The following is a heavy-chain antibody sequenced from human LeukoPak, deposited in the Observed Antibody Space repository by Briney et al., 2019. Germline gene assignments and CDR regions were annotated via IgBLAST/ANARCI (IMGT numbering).Heavy chain of an antibody. CDR2: IIPIFGTA. CDR3: ARDKQYYDILTESDYYCCGMDV. CDR1: GGTFSSYA. J-gene: IGHJ6*02. V-gene: IGHV1-69*13. D-gene: IGHD3-9*01. Sequence: GASVKVSCKASGGTFSSYAISWVRQAPGQGLEWMGGIIPIFGTANYAQKFQGRVTITADESTSTAYMELSSLRSEDTAVYYCARDKQYYDILTESDYYCCGMDVWGQGSTVTVSS.